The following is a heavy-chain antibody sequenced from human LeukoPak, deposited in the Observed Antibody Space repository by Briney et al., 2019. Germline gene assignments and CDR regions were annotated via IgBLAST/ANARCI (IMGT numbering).Heavy chain of an antibody. D-gene: IGHD3-9*01. Sequence: KPGGSLRLSCAASGFTFTSYAMSWVRQPPGKGLEWIGEINHSGSTNYNPSLKSRVTISVDTSKNQFSLKLSSVTAADTAVYYCARGRRFYDILTGSPSNWFDPWGQGTLVTVSS. CDR2: INHSGST. CDR1: GFTFTSYA. V-gene: IGHV4-34*01. CDR3: ARGRRFYDILTGSPSNWFDP. J-gene: IGHJ5*02.